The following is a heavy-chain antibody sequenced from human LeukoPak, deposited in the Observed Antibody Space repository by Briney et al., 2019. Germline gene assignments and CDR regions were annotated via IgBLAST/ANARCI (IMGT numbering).Heavy chain of an antibody. Sequence: PGGSLRLSCAASGFTFSSYGMHWVRQAPGKGLEWVAVISYDGSNKYYADSVKGRFTISRDNSKNTLYLQMNSLRAEDTAVYYCAKDFNDYGDSLFDYWGHATMATVSS. CDR3: AKDFNDYGDSLFDY. D-gene: IGHD4-17*01. J-gene: IGHJ4*01. CDR1: GFTFSSYG. CDR2: ISYDGSNK. V-gene: IGHV3-30*18.